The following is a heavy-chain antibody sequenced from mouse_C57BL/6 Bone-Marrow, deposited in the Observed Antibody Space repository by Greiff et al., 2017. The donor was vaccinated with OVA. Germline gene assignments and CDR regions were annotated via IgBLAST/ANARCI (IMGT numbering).Heavy chain of an antibody. J-gene: IGHJ3*01. V-gene: IGHV1-81*01. D-gene: IGHD3-2*02. Sequence: VQRVESGAELARPGASVKLSCKASGYTFTSYGISWVKQRTGQGLEWIGEIYPRSGNTYYNEKFKGKATLTADKSSSTAYMELRSLTSEDSAVYFCARPAQATRFAYWGQGTLVTVSA. CDR3: ARPAQATRFAY. CDR2: IYPRSGNT. CDR1: GYTFTSYG.